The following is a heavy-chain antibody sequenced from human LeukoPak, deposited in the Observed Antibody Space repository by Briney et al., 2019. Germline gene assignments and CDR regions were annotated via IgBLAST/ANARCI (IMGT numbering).Heavy chain of an antibody. Sequence: SETLSLTCTVSGGSISSSSDYWGWIRQPPGKGLEWIGSIYYSGSAYYNPSLKSRVSISVDTSKNQFSLKLRSVTAADTAVYYCASPMAWAHNRRDSDYWGLGNLVTVSS. J-gene: IGHJ4*02. V-gene: IGHV4-39*07. CDR2: IYYSGSA. CDR3: ASPMAWAHNRRDSDY. CDR1: GGSISSSSDY. D-gene: IGHD5-24*01.